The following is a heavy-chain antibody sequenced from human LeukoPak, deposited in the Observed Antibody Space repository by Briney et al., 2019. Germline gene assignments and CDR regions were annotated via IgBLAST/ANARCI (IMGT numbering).Heavy chain of an antibody. Sequence: SETLSLTRTVSGGSISSYYWSWIRQPPGKGLEWIGYIYYSGSTNYNPSLKSRVTISVDTSKNQFSLKLSSVTAADTAVYYCARGSSGRKGAFDIWGQGTMVTVSS. CDR3: ARGSSGRKGAFDI. CDR2: IYYSGST. D-gene: IGHD6-19*01. V-gene: IGHV4-59*01. J-gene: IGHJ3*02. CDR1: GGSISSYY.